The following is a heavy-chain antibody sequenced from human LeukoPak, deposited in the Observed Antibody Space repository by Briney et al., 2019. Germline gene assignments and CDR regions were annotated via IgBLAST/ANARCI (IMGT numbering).Heavy chain of an antibody. CDR2: ISSSSSYI. Sequence: GGPLRLSCAASGFTFSSYSMNWVRQAPGKGLEWVSSISSSSSYIYYADSVKGRFTISRDNAKNSLYLQMNSLRAEDTAVYYCARDLQDLNPHSSSRTYYFDYWAREPWSPSPQ. D-gene: IGHD6-13*01. CDR3: ARDLQDLNPHSSSRTYYFDY. V-gene: IGHV3-21*01. CDR1: GFTFSSYS. J-gene: IGHJ4*02.